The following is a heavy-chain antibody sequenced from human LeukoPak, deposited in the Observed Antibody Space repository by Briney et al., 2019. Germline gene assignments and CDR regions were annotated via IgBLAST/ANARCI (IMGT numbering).Heavy chain of an antibody. D-gene: IGHD4-11*01. V-gene: IGHV1-69*05. Sequence: ASVKVSCKASGGTLSNYAISWVRQAPGQGLEWMGRIIPMFGTTNYAQKFQGRVTITTDESTSTAYMEVSSLRIEDTAVYYCARVTVTTWAPDGHMDVWGKGTTVTLSS. CDR1: GGTLSNYA. CDR2: IIPMFGTT. J-gene: IGHJ6*03. CDR3: ARVTVTTWAPDGHMDV.